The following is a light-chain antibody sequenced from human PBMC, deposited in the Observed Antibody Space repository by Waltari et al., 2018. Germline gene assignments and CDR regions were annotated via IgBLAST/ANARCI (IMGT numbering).Light chain of an antibody. V-gene: IGKV2-28*01. J-gene: IGKJ4*01. Sequence: EIVMTQSPLSLSVTPGESAFISCRASQSLLHYNGRNYLDWYLQRPGQSPQLFIYLGSTRGSGVPDRCSGSGSGTDFTLNVSRVESEDVGVYYCMQALQTRPTFGGGTKVEIK. CDR2: LGS. CDR1: QSLLHYNGRNY. CDR3: MQALQTRPT.